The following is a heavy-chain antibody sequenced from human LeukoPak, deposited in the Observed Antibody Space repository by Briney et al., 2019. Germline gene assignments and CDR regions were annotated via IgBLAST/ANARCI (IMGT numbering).Heavy chain of an antibody. D-gene: IGHD3-10*01. J-gene: IGHJ4*02. CDR2: ISYDGSNK. V-gene: IGHV3-30*03. CDR1: GFTFSSYG. Sequence: GGSLRLSCAASGFTFSSYGMHWVRQAPGKGLEWVAVISYDGSNKYYADSVKGRFTISRDNSKNTLYLQMNSLRAEDTAVYYCVRTRGSHWYWGQGTLVTVSS. CDR3: VRTRGSHWY.